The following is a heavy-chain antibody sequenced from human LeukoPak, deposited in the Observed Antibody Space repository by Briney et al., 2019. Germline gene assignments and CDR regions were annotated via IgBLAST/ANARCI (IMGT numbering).Heavy chain of an antibody. V-gene: IGHV3-7*01. CDR2: IKQDGSEK. CDR1: GFTFSSYW. CDR3: ARGRRVPLYYDFWSGYSPGYYYYMDV. Sequence: GSLRLSCAASGFTFSSYWMSWVRQAPGKGLEWVANIKQDGSEKYYVDSVKGRFTISRDNAKNSLYLQMNSLRAEDTAVYYCARGRRVPLYYDFWSGYSPGYYYYMDVWGKGTTVTVSS. J-gene: IGHJ6*03. D-gene: IGHD3-3*01.